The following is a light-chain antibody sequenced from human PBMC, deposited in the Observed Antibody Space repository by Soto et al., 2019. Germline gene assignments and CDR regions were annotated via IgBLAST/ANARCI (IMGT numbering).Light chain of an antibody. Sequence: EIVLTQSPVTLTLSPGGRARLSCRASQTVSSHPLAWYQQKAGQAPRVLIFDVSTRATGIPDRFSGSGSGTDFTLTISRLEPEDFAVYYWQLYGFSPKMFGQGTKVDI. J-gene: IGKJ1*01. CDR3: QLYGFSPKM. CDR1: QTVSSHP. V-gene: IGKV3-20*01. CDR2: DVS.